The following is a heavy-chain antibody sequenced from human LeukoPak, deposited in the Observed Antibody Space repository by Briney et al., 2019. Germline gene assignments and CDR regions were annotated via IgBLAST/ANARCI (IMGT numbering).Heavy chain of an antibody. Sequence: SVKVSCKASGGTFSSYAISWVRQAPGQGLEWMGGIIPIFGTANYAQKFQGRVTITADKSASTAYMELSSLRSEDTAVCYCAREGLHYGMDVWGKGTTVTVSS. D-gene: IGHD3/OR15-3a*01. V-gene: IGHV1-69*06. CDR1: GGTFSSYA. CDR3: AREGLHYGMDV. CDR2: IIPIFGTA. J-gene: IGHJ6*04.